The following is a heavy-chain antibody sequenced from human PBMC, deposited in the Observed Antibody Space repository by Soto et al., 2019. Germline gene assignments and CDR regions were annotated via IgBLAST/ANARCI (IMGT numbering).Heavy chain of an antibody. CDR2: IIPIFGTA. J-gene: IGHJ6*02. CDR3: AXMDVEMATTYYYYYGMDV. D-gene: IGHD5-12*01. V-gene: IGHV1-69*13. CDR1: GGTFSSYA. Sequence: SVKVSCKASGGTFSSYAISWVRQAPGQGLEWMGGIIPIFGTANYAQKFQGRVTITADESTSTAYMELSSLGSEDTAVYYCAXMDVEMATTYYYYYGMDVWGQGTTVTVSS.